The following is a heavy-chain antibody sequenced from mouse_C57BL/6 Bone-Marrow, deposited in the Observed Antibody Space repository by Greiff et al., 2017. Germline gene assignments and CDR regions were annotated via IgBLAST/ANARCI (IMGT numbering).Heavy chain of an antibody. CDR2: IDPSDSYT. V-gene: IGHV1-69*01. CDR1: GYTFTSYW. J-gene: IGHJ3*01. Sequence: QVQLQQPGAELVMPGASVKLSCKASGYTFTSYWMHWVKQRPGQGLEWIGEIDPSDSYTNYNQKFKGKSTLTVDKSSSTAYMQISSLTSEDSAVYYCARDYYDYDDWFAYWGQGTLVTVSA. CDR3: ARDYYDYDDWFAY. D-gene: IGHD2-4*01.